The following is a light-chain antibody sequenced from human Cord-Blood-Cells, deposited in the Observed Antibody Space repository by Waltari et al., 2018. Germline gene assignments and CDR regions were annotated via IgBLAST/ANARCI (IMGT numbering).Light chain of an antibody. CDR3: QQSYSTPLT. V-gene: IGKV1-39*01. J-gene: IGKJ4*01. CDR1: QSISSY. CDR2: AAS. Sequence: DIQLTQYPSSLSASVGDRVTITCRASQSISSYLNWYQQKPGKAPKLLIYAASSLQSGVPSRFSGSGSWTDFTLTISSLQPEDFATYYCQQSYSTPLTFGGGTKVEIK.